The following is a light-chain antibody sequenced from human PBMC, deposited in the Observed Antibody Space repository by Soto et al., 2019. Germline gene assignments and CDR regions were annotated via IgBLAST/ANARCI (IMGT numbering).Light chain of an antibody. CDR3: QQYASSPQPIT. J-gene: IGKJ5*01. Sequence: EIVLTQSPGTLSLSPGERATLSCRASQSVSSYYLAWYQQKPGQAPRLLIYGASSRATGIPDRFSGSGSGTDFTLTISRLEPEDFAVYYCQQYASSPQPITFGQGTRLEIK. CDR2: GAS. CDR1: QSVSSYY. V-gene: IGKV3-20*01.